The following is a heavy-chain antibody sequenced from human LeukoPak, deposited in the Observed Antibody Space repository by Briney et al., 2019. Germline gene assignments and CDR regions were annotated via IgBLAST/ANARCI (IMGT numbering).Heavy chain of an antibody. Sequence: ASVKVSCKASGYTFTGYYIHWVRQAPGQGLEWMGRIIPKSGGTSYAQRFQGRVTMTRDTTNSTAYMELRSLKSGDTAVYYCAKDSGTYGDFQHWGQGTLVTVSS. CDR3: AKDSGTYGDFQH. CDR2: IIPKSGGT. V-gene: IGHV1-2*06. CDR1: GYTFTGYY. J-gene: IGHJ1*01. D-gene: IGHD1-26*01.